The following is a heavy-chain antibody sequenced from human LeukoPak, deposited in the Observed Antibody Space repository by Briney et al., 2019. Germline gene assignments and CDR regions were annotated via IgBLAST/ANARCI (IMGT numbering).Heavy chain of an antibody. CDR3: AKDLHYNDGRWEFDP. V-gene: IGHV3-23*01. J-gene: IGHJ5*02. D-gene: IGHD5-24*01. Sequence: GGSLRLSCAASGFTFNTFAMTWVRQAPGKGLEWVAGMIGVGTTYYADSVKGRFTLSKDNSKKTVYLQMNSLRVEDTAIYYFAKDLHYNDGRWEFDPWGQGTLVTVSS. CDR1: GFTFNTFA. CDR2: MIGVGTT.